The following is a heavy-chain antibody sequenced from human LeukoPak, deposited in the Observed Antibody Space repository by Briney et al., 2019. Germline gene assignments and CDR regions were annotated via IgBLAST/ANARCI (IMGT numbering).Heavy chain of an antibody. Sequence: GGSLRLSCAASGFTFNNYSMNWVRQAPGKGLEWVSSISSSSSYIYYADSVKGRFTISRDNAKNSLYLQMNSLRAEDTAVYYCAGIWFGASNWFDPWGQGTLVTVSS. V-gene: IGHV3-21*01. CDR3: AGIWFGASNWFDP. CDR2: ISSSSSYI. CDR1: GFTFNNYS. D-gene: IGHD3-10*01. J-gene: IGHJ5*02.